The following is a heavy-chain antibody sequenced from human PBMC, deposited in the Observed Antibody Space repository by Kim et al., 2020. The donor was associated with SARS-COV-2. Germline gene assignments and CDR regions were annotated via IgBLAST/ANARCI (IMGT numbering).Heavy chain of an antibody. Sequence: GGSLRLSCAASGFTVSSNYMSWVRQAPGKGLEWVSVIYSCGSTYYADSVKGRFTISRDNSKNTLYLQMNSLRAEDTAVYYCASWGIAVAGIFDYWGQGTLVTVSS. CDR1: GFTVSSNY. V-gene: IGHV3-53*01. J-gene: IGHJ4*02. CDR3: ASWGIAVAGIFDY. D-gene: IGHD6-19*01. CDR2: IYSCGST.